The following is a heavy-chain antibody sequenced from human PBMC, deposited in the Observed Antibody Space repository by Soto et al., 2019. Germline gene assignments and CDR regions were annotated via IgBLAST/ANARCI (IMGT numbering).Heavy chain of an antibody. D-gene: IGHD3-9*01. CDR1: GTTFDSFT. J-gene: IGHJ5*02. CDR3: AREDDTTGHYSWFDP. CDR2: FVPRFGSA. Sequence: QVQLVQSGAEVKKPGSSVKVSCKPSGTTFDSFTFAWVRQAPGQGLEWLGGFVPRFGSASNAQRFRGRVRFTANASTGTSNMEMTDLTSDDSAIYYCAREDDTTGHYSWFDPWGPGTLVTVSS. V-gene: IGHV1-69*01.